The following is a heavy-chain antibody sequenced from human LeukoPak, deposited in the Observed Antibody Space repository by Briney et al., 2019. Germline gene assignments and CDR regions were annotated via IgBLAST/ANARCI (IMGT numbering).Heavy chain of an antibody. CDR3: ARQETYYDILTDYYNGEAFDI. J-gene: IGHJ3*02. V-gene: IGHV4-4*09. D-gene: IGHD3-9*01. CDR2: IYTSGST. Sequence: PSETLSLTCTVSGGSISSYYWSWIRQPPGKGLEWIGYIYTSGSTNYNPSLKSRVTISVDTSKNQFSLKLSSVTAADTAVYYCARQETYYDILTDYYNGEAFDIWGQGTMVTVSS. CDR1: GGSISSYY.